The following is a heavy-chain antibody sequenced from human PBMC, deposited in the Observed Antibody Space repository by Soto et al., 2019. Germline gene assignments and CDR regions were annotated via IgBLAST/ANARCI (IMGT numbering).Heavy chain of an antibody. V-gene: IGHV1-3*01. CDR3: ARFGDSSGYYLNWFDP. D-gene: IGHD3-22*01. CDR1: GYTFTSYA. J-gene: IGHJ5*02. Sequence: ASVKVSCKASGYTFTSYAMHWVRQAPGQRLEWMGWINAGNGNTKYSQKFQGRVTITRDTSASTAYMELSSLRSEDTAVYYCARFGDSSGYYLNWFDPWGQGTLVTVS. CDR2: INAGNGNT.